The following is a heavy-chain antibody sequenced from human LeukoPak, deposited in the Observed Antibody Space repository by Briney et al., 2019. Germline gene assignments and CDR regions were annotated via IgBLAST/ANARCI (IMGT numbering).Heavy chain of an antibody. CDR2: IIPIFGTA. CDR1: GGTFSSYA. J-gene: IGHJ4*02. Sequence: EASVKVSCKASGGTFSSYAISWVRQAPGQELEWMGGIIPIFGTANYAQKFQGRVTITADKSTSTAYMELSSLRSEDTAVYYCARDVGGGSYYDYWGQGTLVTVSS. V-gene: IGHV1-69*06. CDR3: ARDVGGGSYYDY. D-gene: IGHD1-26*01.